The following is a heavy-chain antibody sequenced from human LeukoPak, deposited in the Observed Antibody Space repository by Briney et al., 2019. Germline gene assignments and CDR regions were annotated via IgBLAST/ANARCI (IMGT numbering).Heavy chain of an antibody. CDR1: GFTFSSYY. V-gene: IGHV3-74*01. CDR2: ISGDGTNI. Sequence: GGSLRLSCVASGFTFSSYYMQWVRQDPRKGLVWVSRISGDGTNINYADSVRGRFTISRDNAKNTVYLQMNTLRVEDTAVYYCAKEASAGEGGYFDYWGQGTLVTVSS. D-gene: IGHD7-27*01. J-gene: IGHJ4*02. CDR3: AKEASAGEGGYFDY.